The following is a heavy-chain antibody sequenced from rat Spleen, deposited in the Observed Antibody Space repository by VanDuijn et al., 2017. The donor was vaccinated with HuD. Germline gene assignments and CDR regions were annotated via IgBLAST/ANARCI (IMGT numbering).Heavy chain of an antibody. Sequence: EVQLVESGGGLVQPGRSLKFSCAASGFTFSDYAMAWVRQAPKKGLEWVATIIYDGSSTYYRDSVKGRFTISRDNAKSTLYLQMDSLRSEDTATYYCARAGAGYYFDYWGQGVMVTVSS. J-gene: IGHJ2*01. V-gene: IGHV5-17*01. CDR1: GFTFSDYA. D-gene: IGHD4-3*01. CDR2: IIYDGSST. CDR3: ARAGAGYYFDY.